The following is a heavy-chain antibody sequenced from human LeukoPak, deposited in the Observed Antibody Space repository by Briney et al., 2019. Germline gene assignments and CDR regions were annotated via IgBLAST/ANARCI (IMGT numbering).Heavy chain of an antibody. CDR3: NMVARPWELPSAEYFQH. CDR1: GFTFINAW. Sequence: GGSLRLSCVASGFTFINAWMSWVRQAPGKGLEWIGRIKSEADGGTIDYAAPVKGKFTISRDDSINTLYLQMNSLKTEDTAVYYWNMVARPWELPSAEYFQHWGQGALVTVSS. J-gene: IGHJ1*01. D-gene: IGHD3-10*01. CDR2: IKSEADGGTI. V-gene: IGHV3-15*01.